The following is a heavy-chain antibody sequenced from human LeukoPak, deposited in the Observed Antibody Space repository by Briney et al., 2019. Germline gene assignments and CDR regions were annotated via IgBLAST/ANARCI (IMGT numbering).Heavy chain of an antibody. V-gene: IGHV3-30*02. CDR1: GFTFTNFG. Sequence: GGSLRLSCAASGFTFTNFGMHWVRQAPGKGLDWVAFIMYDGSIKFYADSVLGRFTISRDNSKNTLYLQMNSLRPEDTAVHYCATKYGESWGQGTLVTVSS. CDR2: IMYDGSIK. D-gene: IGHD4/OR15-4a*01. CDR3: ATKYGES. J-gene: IGHJ5*02.